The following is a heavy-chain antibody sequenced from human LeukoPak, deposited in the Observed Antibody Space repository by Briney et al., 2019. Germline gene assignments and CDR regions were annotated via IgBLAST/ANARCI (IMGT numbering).Heavy chain of an antibody. CDR3: ARGRDGPFLDY. Sequence: SETLSLTCTVSGGSISSYYWSWIRQPPGKGLEWIGYIYYSGSTNYNPSLKSRVTISVDTSKNQFSLKLSSVPAADTAVYYCARGRDGPFLDYWGQGTLVTVSS. CDR1: GGSISSYY. J-gene: IGHJ4*02. CDR2: IYYSGST. V-gene: IGHV4-59*01.